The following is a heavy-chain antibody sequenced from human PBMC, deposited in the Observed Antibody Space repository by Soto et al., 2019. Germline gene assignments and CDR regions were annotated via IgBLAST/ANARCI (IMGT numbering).Heavy chain of an antibody. J-gene: IGHJ4*02. V-gene: IGHV4-34*01. CDR3: ARRRLAARPTRYYFDY. D-gene: IGHD6-6*01. Sequence: SGTLSLTCAVYGGSFSGFYWSWIRQPPGKGLEWIGEINHSGSTNYNPSLKSRVTISVDTSKNQFSLKLSSVTAADTAVYYCARRRLAARPTRYYFDYWGQGTLVTVSS. CDR2: INHSGST. CDR1: GGSFSGFY.